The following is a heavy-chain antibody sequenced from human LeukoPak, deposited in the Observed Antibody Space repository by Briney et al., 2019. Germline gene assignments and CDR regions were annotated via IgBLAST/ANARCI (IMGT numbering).Heavy chain of an antibody. CDR2: INHSGST. J-gene: IGHJ4*02. CDR1: GGSFSGYY. D-gene: IGHD2-15*01. CDR3: ARVRGIVVVVAAKLGGHYLDY. Sequence: SETLSLTCAVYGGSFSGYYWSWIRQPPGKGLEWIGEINHSGSTNYNPSLKSRVTISVDTSKNQFSLKLSSVTAADTAVYYCARVRGIVVVVAAKLGGHYLDYWGQGTLVTVSS. V-gene: IGHV4-34*01.